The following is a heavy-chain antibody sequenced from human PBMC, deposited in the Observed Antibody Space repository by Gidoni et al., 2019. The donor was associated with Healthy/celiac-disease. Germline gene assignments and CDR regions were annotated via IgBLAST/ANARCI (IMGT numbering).Heavy chain of an antibody. D-gene: IGHD5-18*01. J-gene: IGHJ4*02. CDR3: ARGSYTAMVGSIDY. Sequence: FTISRDNAKNSLYLQMNSLRAEDTAVYYCARGSYTAMVGSIDYWGQGTLVTVSS. V-gene: IGHV3-7*04.